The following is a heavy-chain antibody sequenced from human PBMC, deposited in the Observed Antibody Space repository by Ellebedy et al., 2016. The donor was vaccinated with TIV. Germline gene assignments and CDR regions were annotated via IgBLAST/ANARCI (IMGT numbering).Heavy chain of an antibody. CDR2: IYPADSDT. CDR1: GYFFNSHW. J-gene: IGHJ5*02. V-gene: IGHV5-51*01. D-gene: IGHD2-21*01. CDR3: TKRDGDWGS. Sequence: GESLKISXTASGYFFNSHWIGWVRQMPGKGLEWMGIIYPADSDTKYSPSFQGQVTISVDKSITTAYLQWSSLKASDTAMYFCTKRDGDWGSWGQGTLVTVSS.